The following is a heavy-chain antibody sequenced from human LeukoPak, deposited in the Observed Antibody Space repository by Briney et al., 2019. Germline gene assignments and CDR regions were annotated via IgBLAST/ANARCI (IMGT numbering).Heavy chain of an antibody. CDR2: IDPGDSYT. Sequence: GESLKISCKGSGYSFTSYWISWVRQMPGKGLEWMGGIDPGDSYTNYSPSFQGHVTISADKSISTAYLQWTSLKASDTAMYYCARLPYGSGTLGGIWGQGTMVTVSS. CDR3: ARLPYGSGTLGGI. J-gene: IGHJ3*02. D-gene: IGHD3-10*01. CDR1: GYSFTSYW. V-gene: IGHV5-10-1*01.